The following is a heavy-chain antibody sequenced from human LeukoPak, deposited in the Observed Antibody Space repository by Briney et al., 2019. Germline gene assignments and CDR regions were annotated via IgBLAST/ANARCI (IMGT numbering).Heavy chain of an antibody. CDR3: ARARYCSSTSCYGRYYYYYMDV. CDR1: GGSLSSSSYY. J-gene: IGHJ6*03. CDR2: VYFSGGT. Sequence: SETLSLTCTVSGGSLSSSSYYLGWVRPPPGKGLEGGGGVYFSGGTYYNPSLKSRVTISVDTSKNQFSLKLSSVTAADTAVYYCARARYCSSTSCYGRYYYYYMDVWGKGTTVTVSS. D-gene: IGHD2-2*01. V-gene: IGHV4-39*07.